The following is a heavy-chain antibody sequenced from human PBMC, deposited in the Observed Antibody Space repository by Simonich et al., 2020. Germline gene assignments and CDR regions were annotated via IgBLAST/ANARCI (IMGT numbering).Heavy chain of an antibody. CDR3: ARDSSYYAFDI. CDR2: ISSSSSTI. V-gene: IGHV3-48*01. D-gene: IGHD5-12*01. Sequence: EVQLVESGGGLVQPGGSLRLSCAASGFTFSSYSMNWVRQAPGKGLEWVSYISSSSSTIYDADSVNGRFTISRDNAKNSLYLQMNSLRAEDTAVYYCARDSSYYAFDIWGQGTMVTVSS. CDR1: GFTFSSYS. J-gene: IGHJ3*02.